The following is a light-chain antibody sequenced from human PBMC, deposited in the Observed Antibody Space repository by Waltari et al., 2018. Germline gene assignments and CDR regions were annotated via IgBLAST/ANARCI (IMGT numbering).Light chain of an antibody. J-gene: IGKJ4*01. V-gene: IGKV1-5*03. CDR3: QQYNSYSLLS. CDR2: KAA. Sequence: DIQMTQSPSTLSASVGDRVIFSCRASQSISKWLAWYQQKPGKAPKLLLYKAASLESGVPARFSCSGSGTEFTLTIRRLQLEDFATYYCQQYNSYSLLSFGGGTKVEIK. CDR1: QSISKW.